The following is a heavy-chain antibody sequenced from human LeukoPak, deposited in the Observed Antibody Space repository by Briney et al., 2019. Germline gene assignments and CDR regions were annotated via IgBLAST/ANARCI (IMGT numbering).Heavy chain of an antibody. Sequence: GESLRLSCEPSGFAFSNHAMTWVRQAPGEGLQWVSTISDTGKTTFYRDSVRGRFTISRDISNNTLYLQMDGLRADDTAVYYCARGGAYDYGVLDAWGQGTLVTVSS. CDR1: GFAFSNHA. D-gene: IGHD4/OR15-4a*01. J-gene: IGHJ5*02. CDR2: ISDTGKTT. V-gene: IGHV3-23*01. CDR3: ARGGAYDYGVLDA.